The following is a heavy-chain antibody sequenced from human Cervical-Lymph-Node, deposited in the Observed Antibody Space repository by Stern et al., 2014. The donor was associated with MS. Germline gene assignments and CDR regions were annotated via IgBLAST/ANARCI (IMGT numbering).Heavy chain of an antibody. J-gene: IGHJ4*02. V-gene: IGHV3-33*01. CDR1: GFTFSSYG. Sequence: QVQLEESGGGVVQPGRSLRLSCAASGFTFSSYGMHWVRQAPGKGLEWVAVIWYDGSNKYYADSVKGRFTISRDNSKNTLYLQMNSLRAEDTAVYYCARVLSGYDSPDYWGQGTLVTVSS. CDR2: IWYDGSNK. D-gene: IGHD5-12*01. CDR3: ARVLSGYDSPDY.